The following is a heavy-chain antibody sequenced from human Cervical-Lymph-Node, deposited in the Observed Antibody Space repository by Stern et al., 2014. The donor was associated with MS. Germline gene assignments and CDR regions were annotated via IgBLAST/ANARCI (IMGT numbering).Heavy chain of an antibody. J-gene: IGHJ4*02. V-gene: IGHV1-2*06. CDR1: GYRFSTFY. D-gene: IGHD3-16*02. CDR3: ARIYCSGDECYHSFDT. Sequence: VQLVESGAEVKKPGASVKVSCKASGYRFSTFYLHWLRQAPGQGLQWVGRIDPRSGATNASQTFQGRLTMTRDRSITTAYLELSGLRSDDTAVYYCARIYCSGDECYHSFDTWGQGTLVTVSS. CDR2: IDPRSGAT.